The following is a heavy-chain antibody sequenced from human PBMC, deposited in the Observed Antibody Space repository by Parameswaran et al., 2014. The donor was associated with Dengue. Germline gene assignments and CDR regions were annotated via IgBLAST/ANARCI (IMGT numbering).Heavy chain of an antibody. Sequence: SWVRQAPGQGLEWMGWINPNSGGTNYAQKLQGRVTMTTDTSTSTAYMELRSLRSDDTAVYYCAREAGYCSGGSCYDNAFDIWGQGTMVTVSS. V-gene: IGHV1-18*01. D-gene: IGHD2-15*01. CDR3: AREAGYCSGGSCYDNAFDI. CDR2: INPNSGGT. J-gene: IGHJ3*02.